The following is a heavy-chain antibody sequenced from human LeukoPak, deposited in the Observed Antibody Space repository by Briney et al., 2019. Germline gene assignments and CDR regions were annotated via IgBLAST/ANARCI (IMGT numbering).Heavy chain of an antibody. CDR1: GFPISSYW. D-gene: IGHD3-16*01. J-gene: IGHJ4*02. V-gene: IGHV3-74*01. CDR3: ARGIMMTFGGSLDY. CDR2: INSDGSST. Sequence: PSETLSLTCAASGFPISSYWMHWVRQAPGKGLVRVSLINSDGSSTSYADSVKSRFTISRDNAKNTLYLQMNSLRAEDTAVYYCARGIMMTFGGSLDYWGQGTLVTVSS.